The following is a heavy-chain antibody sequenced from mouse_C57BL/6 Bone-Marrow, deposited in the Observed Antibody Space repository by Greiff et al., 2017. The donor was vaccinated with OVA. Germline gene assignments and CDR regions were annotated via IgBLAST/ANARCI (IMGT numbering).Heavy chain of an antibody. CDR2: INPNNGGT. Sequence: EVQLQQSGPELVKPGASVKISCKASGYTFTDYYMNWVKQSHGKSLEWIGDINPNNGGTSYNQKFKGKATLTVDKSSSTAYMELRSLTSEDSAVYYCARRVGYDYDDYGGQGTTLTVSS. D-gene: IGHD2-4*01. V-gene: IGHV1-26*01. CDR3: ARRVGYDYDDY. CDR1: GYTFTDYY. J-gene: IGHJ2*01.